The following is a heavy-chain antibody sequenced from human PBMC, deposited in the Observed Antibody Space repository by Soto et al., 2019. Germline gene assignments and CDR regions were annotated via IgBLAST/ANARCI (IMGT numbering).Heavy chain of an antibody. CDR1: GGSISSHY. J-gene: IGHJ4*02. V-gene: IGHV4-59*11. CDR2: IYYSGST. Sequence: SETLSLTCTVSGGSISSHYWSLIRQPPGKGLEWIGYIYYSGSTNYNPSLKSRVTISVDTSKNQFSLKLSSVTAADTAVYYCAREEVAAGFDYWGQGTLVTVSS. CDR3: AREEVAAGFDY. D-gene: IGHD6-13*01.